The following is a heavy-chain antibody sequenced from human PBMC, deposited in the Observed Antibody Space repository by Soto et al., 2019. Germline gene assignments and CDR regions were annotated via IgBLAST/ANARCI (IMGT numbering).Heavy chain of an antibody. J-gene: IGHJ4*02. CDR3: ARDGALMTTVTTLDY. CDR1: GYTFTSYA. D-gene: IGHD4-4*01. CDR2: INAGNGNT. Sequence: ASVKVSCKASGYTFTSYAMHWVRQAPGQRLEWMGWINAGNGNTKYSQKFQGRVTTTRDASASTAYMELSSLRSEDTAVYYCARDGALMTTVTTLDYWGQGTLVTVSS. V-gene: IGHV1-3*01.